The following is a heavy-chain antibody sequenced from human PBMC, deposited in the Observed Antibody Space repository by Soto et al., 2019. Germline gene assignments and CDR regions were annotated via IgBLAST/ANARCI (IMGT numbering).Heavy chain of an antibody. V-gene: IGHV2-5*02. J-gene: IGHJ4*02. CDR1: GFSLTTSGVG. CDR2: IYWDDDK. Sequence: QITLNESGPTVVRPTETLTLTCRFSGFSLTTSGVGVGWIRQSPGKAPEWLALIYWDDDKRYSASLKSRLTNTKDTSQNQVVLTVAGLDPTDKANYYCAHRVLRTVFGLVTTTAIYFDFWGQGTPVAVSS. D-gene: IGHD3-3*01. CDR3: AHRVLRTVFGLVTTTAIYFDF.